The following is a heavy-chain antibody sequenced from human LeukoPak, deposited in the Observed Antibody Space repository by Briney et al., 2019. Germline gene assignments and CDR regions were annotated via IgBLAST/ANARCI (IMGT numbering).Heavy chain of an antibody. CDR1: GFTFSSYA. J-gene: IGHJ4*02. D-gene: IGHD6-19*01. V-gene: IGHV3-30*04. CDR2: ISYDGSNK. Sequence: GGSLRLSCAASGFTFSSYAMHWVRQAPGKGLEWVAVISYDGSNKYYADSVKGRFTISRDNSKNTLYLQMNSLRAEDTAVYYCARVASSGWYVDYWGQGTLVTVSS. CDR3: ARVASSGWYVDY.